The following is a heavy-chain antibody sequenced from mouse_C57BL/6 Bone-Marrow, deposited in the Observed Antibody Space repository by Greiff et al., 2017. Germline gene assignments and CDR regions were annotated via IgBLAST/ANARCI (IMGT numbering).Heavy chain of an antibody. J-gene: IGHJ2*01. CDR3: ARAGSSSYYFDY. Sequence: QVQLKQPGTELVKPGASVKLSCKASGYTFTSYWMHWVKQRPGQGLEWIGNINPSNGGTNYNEKFKSKATLTVDKSSSTAYMQLSSLTSEDSAIYFCARAGSSSYYFDYWGQGTTLTVSS. CDR2: INPSNGGT. CDR1: GYTFTSYW. D-gene: IGHD1-1*01. V-gene: IGHV1-53*01.